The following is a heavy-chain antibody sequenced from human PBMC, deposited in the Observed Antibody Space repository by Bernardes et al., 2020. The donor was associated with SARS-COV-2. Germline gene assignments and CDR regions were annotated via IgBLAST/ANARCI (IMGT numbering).Heavy chain of an antibody. V-gene: IGHV3-23*01. CDR1: GFTFSKNA. J-gene: IGHJ6*02. CDR3: SKNAKYSSSSMEV. D-gene: IGHD6-6*01. CDR2: ISAIRGLP. Sequence: GGSLRPSCVASGFTFSKNAMTWVRQVPGKGLERVPAISAIRGLPYYAESVKGRFTLSRDNSRNTLYLEMNSLGAEDTAVYYCSKNAKYSSSSMEVWGQGTTVTVS.